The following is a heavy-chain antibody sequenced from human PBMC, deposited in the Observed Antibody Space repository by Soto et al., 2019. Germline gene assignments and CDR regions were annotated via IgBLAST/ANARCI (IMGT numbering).Heavy chain of an antibody. V-gene: IGHV3-23*01. CDR1: GFTFSSYA. CDR3: AKPPRDFWSDYTYTWFDP. Sequence: LRLSCAASGFTFSSYAMTWVRHAPVKVLEWVSTISGSGGNTYYADSVKGQFTISRDNSRNTLYLQMNSLRAEDTAVYYCAKPPRDFWSDYTYTWFDPWGQGTLVTVSS. J-gene: IGHJ5*02. D-gene: IGHD3-3*01. CDR2: ISGSGGNT.